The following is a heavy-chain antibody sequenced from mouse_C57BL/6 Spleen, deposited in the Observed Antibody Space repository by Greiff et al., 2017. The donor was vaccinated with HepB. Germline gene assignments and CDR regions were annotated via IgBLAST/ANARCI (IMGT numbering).Heavy chain of an antibody. CDR1: GYTFTDYY. V-gene: IGHV1-76*01. CDR3: ARSMYGSSYYFDY. CDR2: IYPGSGNT. D-gene: IGHD1-1*01. J-gene: IGHJ2*01. Sequence: VKLMESGAELVRPGASVKLSCKASGYTFTDYYINWVKQRPGQGLEWIARIYPGSGNTYYNEKFKGKATLTAEKSSSTAYMQLSSLTSEDSAVYFCARSMYGSSYYFDYWGQGTTLTVSS.